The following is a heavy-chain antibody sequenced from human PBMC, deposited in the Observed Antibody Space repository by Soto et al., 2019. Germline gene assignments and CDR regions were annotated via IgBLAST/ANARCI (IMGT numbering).Heavy chain of an antibody. CDR1: GYTFTSYG. D-gene: IGHD3-9*01. Sequence: QVQLVQSGAEVKKPGASVKVSCKASGYTFTSYGISWVRQAPGQGLEWMGWISAYNGNTNYAQKLQGSVTMTTDTATSNAHMEQRSLRCDATAEYSGARGPAWKYGFLTGWLNDAFDIWGQGTMVTVSS. V-gene: IGHV1-18*04. CDR2: ISAYNGNT. J-gene: IGHJ3*02. CDR3: ARGPAWKYGFLTGWLNDAFDI.